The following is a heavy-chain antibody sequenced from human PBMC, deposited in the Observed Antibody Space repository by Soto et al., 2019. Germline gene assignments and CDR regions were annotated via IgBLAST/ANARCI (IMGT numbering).Heavy chain of an antibody. D-gene: IGHD2-8*01. Sequence: QVQLVQSGAEVKKPEASVKVSCKASGYTFGSYYMHWVRQAPGQGLEWMGIINPSGGTTSYAQKFQGRVTMTRDTSTRTVYMELSSLRSEDTAVYYCARETAMVRNLDYYYYGMDVWGQGTTVTVSS. J-gene: IGHJ6*02. V-gene: IGHV1-46*01. CDR2: INPSGGTT. CDR1: GYTFGSYY. CDR3: ARETAMVRNLDYYYYGMDV.